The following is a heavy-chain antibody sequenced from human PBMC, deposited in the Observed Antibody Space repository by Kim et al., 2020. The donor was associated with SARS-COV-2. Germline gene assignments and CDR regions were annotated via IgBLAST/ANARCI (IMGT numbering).Heavy chain of an antibody. CDR1: GFTFGNTH. J-gene: IGHJ4*02. V-gene: IGHV3-30*03. CDR2: ISADETNK. CDR3: AREGHSSGRAGRFDY. D-gene: IGHD6-19*01. Sequence: GGSLRLSCAGSGFTFGNTHMHWVRQAPGKGLEWVSLISADETNKNYVDSVKGRFTVSRDNSQNTLFLQIDSLRVEDTAVYYCAREGHSSGRAGRFDYWGQGTLVTVSS.